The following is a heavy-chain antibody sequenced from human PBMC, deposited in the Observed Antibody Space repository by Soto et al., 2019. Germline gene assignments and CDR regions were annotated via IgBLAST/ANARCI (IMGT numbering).Heavy chain of an antibody. D-gene: IGHD3-22*01. J-gene: IGHJ3*02. CDR2: ISGSAATI. V-gene: IGHV3-23*01. CDR1: GFSFSNYA. Sequence: EVQLLESGGGLVQPGGSLRLSCAASGFSFSNYALTWVRRAPGKGLEWVSVISGSAATIHYADSVKGRFTISRDNSKNTLYLQMNSLRAEDTAVYYCATGRKGYSDTLCSPWAFDIWGQGTMVTVS. CDR3: ATGRKGYSDTLCSPWAFDI.